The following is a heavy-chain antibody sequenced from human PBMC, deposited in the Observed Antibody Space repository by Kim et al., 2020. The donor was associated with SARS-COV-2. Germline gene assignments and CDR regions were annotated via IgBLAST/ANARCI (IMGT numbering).Heavy chain of an antibody. J-gene: IGHJ6*03. V-gene: IGHV3-7*01. CDR3: ARDSSGPEFWSGYSDYYYYYLDV. CDR2: IKQDGSEK. Sequence: GGSLRLSCAASGFTFSSYWMSWVRQAPGKGLEWVANIKQDGSEKYSVDSGKGRFTISRDNAKNSLYLQMNSLRAEDTAVYYCARDSSGPEFWSGYSDYYYYYLDVWGKGTTVTVSS. D-gene: IGHD3-3*01. CDR1: GFTFSSYW.